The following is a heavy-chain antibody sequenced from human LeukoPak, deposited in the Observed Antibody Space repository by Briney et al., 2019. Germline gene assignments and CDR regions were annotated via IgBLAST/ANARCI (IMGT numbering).Heavy chain of an antibody. CDR1: GFTFSSYA. CDR2: ISYDGSNK. J-gene: IGHJ5*02. V-gene: IGHV3-30-3*01. D-gene: IGHD3-22*01. Sequence: GGSLRLSCAASGFTFSSYAMHWVRQAPGKGLEWVAVISYDGSNKYYADSVKGRFTISRDNSKNTLYLQMNSLRAEDTAVYYCARDDDSSGYFNWFDPWGQGTLVTVSS. CDR3: ARDDDSSGYFNWFDP.